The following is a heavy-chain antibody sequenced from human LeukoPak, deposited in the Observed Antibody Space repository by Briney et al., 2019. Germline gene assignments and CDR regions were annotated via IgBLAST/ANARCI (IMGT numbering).Heavy chain of an antibody. D-gene: IGHD5-24*01. CDR2: IYTSGST. V-gene: IGHV4-61*02. Sequence: PSETLSLTCTVSGGSISSGSYYWSWIRQPAGKGLEWIGRIYTSGSTNYNPSLKSRVTISVDTSKNQFSLKLSSVTAADTAVYYCARTHSVEMAFLTSDAFDIWGQGTMVTVSS. CDR3: ARTHSVEMAFLTSDAFDI. CDR1: GGSISSGSYY. J-gene: IGHJ3*02.